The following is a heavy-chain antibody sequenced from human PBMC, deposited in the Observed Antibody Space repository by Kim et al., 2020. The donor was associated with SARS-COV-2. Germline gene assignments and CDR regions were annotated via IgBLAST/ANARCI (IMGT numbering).Heavy chain of an antibody. Sequence: SETLSLTCTVSGGSISSSSDYWGWIRQPPGKGLEWIGSIYSGGSAYYNPSLKSRVTISVDTSKNQFSVKLSSVTAADTAVYYCARDKGVVGAYQHWGQGTLVTVSS. D-gene: IGHD1-26*01. CDR2: IYSGGSA. J-gene: IGHJ1*01. V-gene: IGHV4-39*07. CDR1: GGSISSSSDY. CDR3: ARDKGVVGAYQH.